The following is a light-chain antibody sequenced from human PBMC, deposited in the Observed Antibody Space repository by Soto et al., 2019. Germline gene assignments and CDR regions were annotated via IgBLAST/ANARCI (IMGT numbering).Light chain of an antibody. CDR1: SSDVGGYNY. V-gene: IGLV2-14*01. J-gene: IGLJ2*01. CDR3: RSYTSNSTHVV. CDR2: EVS. Sequence: QSALTQPASVSGSPGQSITISCTGTSSDVGGYNYVSWYQQHPGKAPKLMIYEVSNRPSGVSNRFSGSKSGNTASLTISGLQDEDRGEYYRRSYTSNSTHVVFRGGTKLTVL.